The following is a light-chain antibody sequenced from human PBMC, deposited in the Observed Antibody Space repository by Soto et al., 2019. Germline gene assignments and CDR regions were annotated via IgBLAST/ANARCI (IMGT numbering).Light chain of an antibody. CDR1: QSVSSSQ. CDR3: QQRSNWPLT. CDR2: GAS. Sequence: ELVLTQSPGTQSLSPGERASLSCRASQSVSSSQLAWYPQKPGQAPRLLIYGASSRATGIPARFSGSGSGTDFTLTISSLEPEDFAVYYCQQRSNWPLTFGGGTKVDIK. J-gene: IGKJ4*01. V-gene: IGKV3D-20*02.